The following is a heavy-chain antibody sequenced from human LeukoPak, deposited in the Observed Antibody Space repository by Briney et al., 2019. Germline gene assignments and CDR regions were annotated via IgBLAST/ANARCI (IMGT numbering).Heavy chain of an antibody. CDR2: INPNSGGT. Sequence: GASVKVSCKASGYTFTGYYMHWVRQAPGQGLEWMGRINPNSGGTNYAQKFQGRVTMTRDTSISTAYMELSRLRSDDTAVYYCASWGFYDSSGVYFDYWGQGTLVTVCS. CDR1: GYTFTGYY. D-gene: IGHD3-22*01. CDR3: ASWGFYDSSGVYFDY. V-gene: IGHV1-2*06. J-gene: IGHJ4*02.